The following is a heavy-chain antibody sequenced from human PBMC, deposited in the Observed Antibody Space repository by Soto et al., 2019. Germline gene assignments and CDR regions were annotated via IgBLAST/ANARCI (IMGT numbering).Heavy chain of an antibody. CDR3: ARGSVPSRAVFGY. CDR2: INHSGSS. CDR1: GGSFSGNY. Sequence: SETLSLTCAVYGGSFSGNYWTWIRQPPGKGLEWIAEINHSGSSNYNPSLRSRVTISIDTAKNQFSLRLNSVTAADTAVYYCARGSVPSRAVFGYWGEGTQVTVSS. V-gene: IGHV4-34*01. D-gene: IGHD2-2*01. J-gene: IGHJ4*02.